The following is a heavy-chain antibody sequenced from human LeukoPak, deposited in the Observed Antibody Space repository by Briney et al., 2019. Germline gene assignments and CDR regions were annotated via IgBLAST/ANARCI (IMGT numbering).Heavy chain of an antibody. J-gene: IGHJ4*02. Sequence: KTSQTLSLTCAVSGGSISSGDYSWSWIRQPPGKGLEWIGYIYYSGSTYYNPSLKSRVTISVDTSKNQFSLKLSSVTAADTAVYYCARAEPSYCSGGSCSYFDYWGQGTLVTVSS. CDR3: ARAEPSYCSGGSCSYFDY. CDR1: GGSISSGDYS. D-gene: IGHD2-15*01. V-gene: IGHV4-31*11. CDR2: IYYSGST.